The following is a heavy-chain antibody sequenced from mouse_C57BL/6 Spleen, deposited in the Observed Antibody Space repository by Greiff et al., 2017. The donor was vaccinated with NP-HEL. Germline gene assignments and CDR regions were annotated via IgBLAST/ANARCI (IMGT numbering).Heavy chain of an antibody. D-gene: IGHD2-5*01. Sequence: QVQLQQPGAELVKPGASVKMSCKASGYTFTSYWITWVKQRPGQGLEWIGDIYPGSGSTNYNEKFKSKATLTVDTSSSTAYMQLSSLTSEDSAVYYWSRNYSNYGYFDYWGQGTTLTFSS. CDR2: IYPGSGST. CDR3: SRNYSNYGYFDY. CDR1: GYTFTSYW. J-gene: IGHJ2*01. V-gene: IGHV1-55*01.